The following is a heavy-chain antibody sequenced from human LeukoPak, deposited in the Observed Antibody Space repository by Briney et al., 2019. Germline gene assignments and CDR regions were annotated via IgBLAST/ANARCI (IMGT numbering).Heavy chain of an antibody. D-gene: IGHD5-12*01. V-gene: IGHV5-51*01. CDR1: EYRFTSYW. CDR3: ARRALGGYDSNYFDY. Sequence: GESLKISCKASEYRFTSYWIGWVRQMPGKGLEWMGIIYGDDSDTRYSPSFQGQVTISADKSITTAYLQWSSLKASDTAMYYCARRALGGYDSNYFDYWGQGTLVTVSS. CDR2: IYGDDSDT. J-gene: IGHJ4*02.